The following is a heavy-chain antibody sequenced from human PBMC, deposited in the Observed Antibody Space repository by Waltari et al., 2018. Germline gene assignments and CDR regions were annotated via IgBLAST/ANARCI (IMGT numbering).Heavy chain of an antibody. J-gene: IGHJ6*02. D-gene: IGHD3-10*01. V-gene: IGHV1-69*04. CDR3: ARGFYDGSGSLRDYYGMDV. Sequence: AAEQRVEVMGRGVPGVRMTNYARSFQGGVTITADEPTSSAYLELNSLRSEDTAVYYCARGFYDGSGSLRDYYGMDVWGQGTAVTVSS. CDR2: GVPGVRMT.